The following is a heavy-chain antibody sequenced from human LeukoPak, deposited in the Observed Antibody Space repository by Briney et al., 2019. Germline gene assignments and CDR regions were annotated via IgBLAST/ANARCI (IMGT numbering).Heavy chain of an antibody. CDR1: GFTFSSYW. Sequence: GGSLRLSCVASGFTFSSYWMHWVRQAPGKGLVWVSRINRDGSSTTYADSVKGRFTISRDNAKNTLYLQMNSLRAEDTAVYYCARDRSSLGLWFGELRNWGQGTLVTVSS. J-gene: IGHJ4*02. CDR2: INRDGSST. CDR3: ARDRSSLGLWFGELRN. V-gene: IGHV3-74*01. D-gene: IGHD3-10*01.